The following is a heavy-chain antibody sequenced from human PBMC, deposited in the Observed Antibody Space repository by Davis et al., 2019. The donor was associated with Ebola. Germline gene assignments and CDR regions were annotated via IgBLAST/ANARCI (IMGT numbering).Heavy chain of an antibody. J-gene: IGHJ4*02. CDR3: AKETAAIPTRTDY. V-gene: IGHV3-23*01. Sequence: PGGSLRLSCAASGFTVSSNYMSWVRQAPGKGLEWVSSISASGDRTYYADSVRGRFTISRDNSRNTLYLQMNSLTAEDTAVYYCAKETAAIPTRTDYWGQGTLVTVS. CDR1: GFTVSSNY. CDR2: ISASGDRT. D-gene: IGHD2-2*01.